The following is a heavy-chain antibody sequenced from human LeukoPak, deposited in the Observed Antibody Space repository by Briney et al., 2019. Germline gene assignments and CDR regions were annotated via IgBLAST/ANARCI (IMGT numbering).Heavy chain of an antibody. CDR2: ISSSRSTI. CDR1: GFTFSSYS. D-gene: IGHD3-3*01. V-gene: IGHV3-48*01. CDR3: ATIPYYDFWSGSYYYMDV. Sequence: GGSLRLSCAASGFTFSSYSMNWVRQAPGKGLEWVSYISSSRSTIYYADSVKGRFTISRDNAKNSLYLQMNSLRAEDTAVYYCATIPYYDFWSGSYYYMDVWGKGTTVTVSS. J-gene: IGHJ6*03.